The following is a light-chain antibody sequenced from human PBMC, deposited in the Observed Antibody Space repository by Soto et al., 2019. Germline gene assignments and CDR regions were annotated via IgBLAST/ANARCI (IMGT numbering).Light chain of an antibody. CDR2: DAS. CDR1: QSISAW. CDR3: QQYNSYSWT. Sequence: DIQMTQSPSTVPASVGDRVTITCRASQSISAWLAWYQQKPGKAPKLLIYDASSLESGVPSRFSASGSGTEFTLTISSLQPDDFATYYCQQYNSYSWTFGQGTKVEI. V-gene: IGKV1-5*01. J-gene: IGKJ1*01.